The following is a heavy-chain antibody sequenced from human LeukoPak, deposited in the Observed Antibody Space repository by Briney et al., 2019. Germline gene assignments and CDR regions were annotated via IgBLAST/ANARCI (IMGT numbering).Heavy chain of an antibody. Sequence: GGSLRLSCAASGFTFSTYVMHWVRQAPGKGLECVSFILYDGSYKYYAASVMGRFTISRDISKDTLYLQLNSLRVEDTAVYYCTKDSHRTGSYSGTYPYYFDYWGQGTLVSVSS. J-gene: IGHJ4*02. CDR1: GFTFSTYV. D-gene: IGHD3-10*01. CDR3: TKDSHRTGSYSGTYPYYFDY. CDR2: ILYDGSYK. V-gene: IGHV3-30*02.